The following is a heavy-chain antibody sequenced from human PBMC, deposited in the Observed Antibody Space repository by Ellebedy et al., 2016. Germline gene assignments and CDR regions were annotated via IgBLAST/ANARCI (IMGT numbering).Heavy chain of an antibody. CDR2: IDWDDDK. J-gene: IGHJ3*02. D-gene: IGHD3-22*01. CDR3: ARTPKGYDSSDAFDI. V-gene: IGHV2-70*11. Sequence: SGPTLVKPTQTLTLTCTFSGFSLSTSGMCVSWIRQPPGKALEWLARIDWDDDKYYSTSLKTRLTISKDTSKNQVVLTMTNMDPVDTATYYCARTPKGYDSSDAFDIWGQGTMVIVSS. CDR1: GFSLSTSGMC.